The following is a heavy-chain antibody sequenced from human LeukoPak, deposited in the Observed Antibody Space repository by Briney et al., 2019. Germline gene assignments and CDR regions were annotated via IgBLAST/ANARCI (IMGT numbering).Heavy chain of an antibody. D-gene: IGHD3-10*02. CDR1: GFTFNTYT. Sequence: GGSLRLSCAASGFTFNTYTMNWVRQAPGKGLEWVSSITASSTAIYSADSVKGRFTISRDNSKNTLYLQMNSLRAEDTAVYYCAKGRSTMIGDYYYMDVWGKGTTVTISS. J-gene: IGHJ6*03. V-gene: IGHV3-21*04. CDR2: ITASSTAI. CDR3: AKGRSTMIGDYYYMDV.